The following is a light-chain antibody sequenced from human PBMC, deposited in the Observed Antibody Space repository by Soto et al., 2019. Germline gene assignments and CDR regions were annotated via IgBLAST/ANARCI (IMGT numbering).Light chain of an antibody. V-gene: IGKV3-15*01. CDR3: XQYNNWPPMYT. CDR2: GAS. J-gene: IGKJ2*01. CDR1: QSVSSN. Sequence: EIVMTQSPATLSVSPGERATLSCRASQSVSSNLAWYQQKPGQAPRLLIYGASTRATGIPARFSGSGSGTEFTLTISSLQSXXXXXXXXXQYNNWPPMYTFGQGTKLXIK.